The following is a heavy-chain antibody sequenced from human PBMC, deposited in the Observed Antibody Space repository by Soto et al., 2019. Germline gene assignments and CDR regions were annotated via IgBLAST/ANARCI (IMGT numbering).Heavy chain of an antibody. V-gene: IGHV3-30-3*01. CDR1: GFTFSSYA. D-gene: IGHD1-7*01. CDR3: AREGGWNYVPVRTYYYGMDV. CDR2: ISYDGSNK. Sequence: PGGSLRLSCAASGFTFSSYAMHWVRQAPGKGLEWVAVISYDGSNKYYADSVKGRFTISRDNSKNTLYLQMNSLRAEDTAVYYCAREGGWNYVPVRTYYYGMDVWGQGTTVTVSS. J-gene: IGHJ6*02.